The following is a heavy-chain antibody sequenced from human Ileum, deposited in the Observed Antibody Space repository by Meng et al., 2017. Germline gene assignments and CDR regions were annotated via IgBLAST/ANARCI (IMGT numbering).Heavy chain of an antibody. CDR3: AKEEKGDYDF. CDR1: GFAFNSYP. Sequence: GESLKISCVASGFAFNSYPIHWVRQAPGRGLESVSAINPSGYTAYYADSVKGRFTISRDNSKNTVYLQMGSLRIEGTALYYCAKEEKGDYDFWGQGTLVTVSS. D-gene: IGHD2-21*01. J-gene: IGHJ4*02. CDR2: INPSGYTA. V-gene: IGHV3-64*02.